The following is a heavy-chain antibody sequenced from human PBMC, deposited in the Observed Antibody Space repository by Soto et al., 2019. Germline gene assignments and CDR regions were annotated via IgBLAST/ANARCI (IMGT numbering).Heavy chain of an antibody. Sequence: PSETLSLTCTVSGDSVSSGSYYWTWHRQPQGKGLVWFGSIYFTGRTNSNPSLNRCITSSINTSSTLFLQRLDSVTAAAAAVYYCGRVRVDTYMIYWSDPWGQGTLVTVSS. V-gene: IGHV4-61*01. CDR3: GRVRVDTYMIYWSDP. CDR2: IYFTGRT. D-gene: IGHD3-16*01. J-gene: IGHJ5*02. CDR1: GDSVSSGSYY.